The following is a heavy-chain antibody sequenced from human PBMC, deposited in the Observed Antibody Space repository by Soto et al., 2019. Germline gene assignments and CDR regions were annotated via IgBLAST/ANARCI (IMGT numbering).Heavy chain of an antibody. CDR2: ISSTGSNI. D-gene: IGHD2-2*01. V-gene: IGHV3-48*02. J-gene: IGHJ4*02. CDR3: ARDSCRNTSCAANY. CDR1: EFTFSTYS. Sequence: EVQLVESGGGLVRPGGSLRLSCAASEFTFSTYSMNWVRQAPGKGLEWISYISSTGSNIYYADSVKGRFTISRDNARNSLYLQMNSLRDEDTAVYYCARDSCRNTSCAANYWGQGTLVTVSS.